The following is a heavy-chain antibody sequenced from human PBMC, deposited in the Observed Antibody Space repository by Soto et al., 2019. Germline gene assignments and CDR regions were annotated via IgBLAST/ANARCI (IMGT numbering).Heavy chain of an antibody. J-gene: IGHJ4*02. V-gene: IGHV1-46*01. CDR3: ARDLAAGDH. CDR2: INPASGST. Sequence: QVQLVQSGAEVKKPGASVKVSCRTSGYTFTHYYIHWVRQAPGQGLEWLGIINPASGSTNYAQDFQDGVTLSMGRATTTVYMELSGLRADDTAIFYGARDLAAGDHWGQGTLVTVSS. D-gene: IGHD6-13*01. CDR1: GYTFTHYY.